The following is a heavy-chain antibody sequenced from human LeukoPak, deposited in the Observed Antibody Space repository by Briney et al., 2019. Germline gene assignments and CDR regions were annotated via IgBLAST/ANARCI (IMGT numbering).Heavy chain of an antibody. J-gene: IGHJ4*02. CDR1: GFTLTSYG. CDR2: ISYEKNEE. CDR3: VKGRSGSSYSPSDS. Sequence: GGSLRLSCAASGFTLTSYGMHWVRQAPGKGLEWVAVISYEKNEEFYADSVKGRSTISRDSSKNTLYLQVNSLRPEDTAVYYCVKGRSGSSYSPSDSWGQGTLVTVSS. D-gene: IGHD2-15*01. V-gene: IGHV3-30*18.